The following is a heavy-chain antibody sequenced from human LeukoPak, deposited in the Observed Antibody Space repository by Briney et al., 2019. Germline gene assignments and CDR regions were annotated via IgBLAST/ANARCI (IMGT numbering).Heavy chain of an antibody. CDR2: FDPEDGET. Sequence: GASVKVSCKVSGYTLTELSMHWVRQAPGKGLEWMGGFDPEDGETIYAQKLQGRVTMTTDTSTSTAYMELRSLRSDDTAVYYCARDGVDIVAVPAAMNWFDPWGQGTLVTVSS. D-gene: IGHD2-2*01. V-gene: IGHV1-24*01. CDR3: ARDGVDIVAVPAAMNWFDP. CDR1: GYTLTELS. J-gene: IGHJ5*02.